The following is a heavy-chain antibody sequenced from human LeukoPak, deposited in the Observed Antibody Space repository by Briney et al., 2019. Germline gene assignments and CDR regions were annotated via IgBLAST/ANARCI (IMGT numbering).Heavy chain of an antibody. J-gene: IGHJ3*02. V-gene: IGHV4-59*08. CDR1: GGSISSYY. CDR3: ARRLTNAFDI. Sequence: SETLSLTCTVSGGSISSYYWSWIRQPPGKGLEWIGYIYYSGSTNYNPSLKSRVTISVDTSKNQFSLKLSSVTAADTAVYYCARRLTNAFDIWGQGTMVTVSS. CDR2: IYYSGST.